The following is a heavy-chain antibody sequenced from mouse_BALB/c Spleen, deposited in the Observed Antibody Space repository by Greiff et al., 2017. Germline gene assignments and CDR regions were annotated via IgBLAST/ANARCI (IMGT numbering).Heavy chain of an antibody. CDR2: INPSNGRT. D-gene: IGHD2-1*01. Sequence: QVQLKQPGAELVKPGASVKLSCKASGYTFTSYWMHWVKQRPGQGLEWIGEINPSNGRTNYNEKFKSKATLTVDKSSSTAYMQLSSLTSEDSAVYYCARGKGYYGNYDYAMDYWGQGTSVTVSA. CDR3: ARGKGYYGNYDYAMDY. V-gene: IGHV1S81*02. CDR1: GYTFTSYW. J-gene: IGHJ4*01.